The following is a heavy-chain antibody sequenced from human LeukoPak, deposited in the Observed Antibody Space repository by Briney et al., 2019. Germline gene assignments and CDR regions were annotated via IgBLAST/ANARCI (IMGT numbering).Heavy chain of an antibody. CDR2: IYYSGST. V-gene: IGHV4-59*12. J-gene: IGHJ6*03. Sequence: PSETLSLTCTVSGGSISSYYWSWIRQPPGKGLEWIGYIYYSGSTNYNPSLKSRVTISVDTSKNQFSLKLSSVTAADTAVYYCARDYKLTVSYCYMDVWGKGTTVTVSS. D-gene: IGHD3-10*01. CDR3: ARDYKLTVSYCYMDV. CDR1: GGSISSYY.